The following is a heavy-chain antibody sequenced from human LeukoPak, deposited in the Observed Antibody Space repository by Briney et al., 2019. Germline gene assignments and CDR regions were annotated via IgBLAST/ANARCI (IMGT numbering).Heavy chain of an antibody. CDR2: IDPDGGHQ. CDR1: GFTFSDYW. CDR3: ARDRPRLRGYSYGYYYYMDV. V-gene: IGHV3-7*01. Sequence: GGSLRLSCVDSGFTFSDYWATWVRQAPGKGLEWVANIDPDGGHQYYVDSVKGRFTISKDNAKNSLYLQMNSLRAEDTAVYYCARDRPRLRGYSYGYYYYMDVWGKGTTVTVSS. J-gene: IGHJ6*03. D-gene: IGHD5-18*01.